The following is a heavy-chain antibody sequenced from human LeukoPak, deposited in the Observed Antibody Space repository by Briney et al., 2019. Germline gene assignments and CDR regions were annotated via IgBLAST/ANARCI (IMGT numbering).Heavy chain of an antibody. V-gene: IGHV1-18*01. CDR1: GYTFTSYG. Sequence: ASVAVSCKASGYTFTSYGISWVRQAPGQGLEWMGWISAYNGNTNYAQKLQSRVTMTTDTSTSTAYMELRSLRSDDTAVYYCARGGGLRLAWYYYYGMDVWGQGTTVTVSS. CDR2: ISAYNGNT. CDR3: ARGGGLRLAWYYYYGMDV. J-gene: IGHJ6*02. D-gene: IGHD4-17*01.